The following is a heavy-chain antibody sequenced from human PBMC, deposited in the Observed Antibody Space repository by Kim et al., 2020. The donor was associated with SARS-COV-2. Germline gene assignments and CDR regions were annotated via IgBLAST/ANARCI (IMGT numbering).Heavy chain of an antibody. CDR3: PREGSRSYNWLDP. CDR1: GYSFDTFS. Sequence: ASVKVSCKASGYSFDTFSLYWLRQAPGQRFEWMGWINGGNGNTRYSQNFQGRVIFTRDTSATTAYMELTSLTFQDTAAYYSPREGSRSYNWLDPWGQGT. CDR2: INGGNGNT. V-gene: IGHV1-3*01. D-gene: IGHD3-10*01. J-gene: IGHJ5*02.